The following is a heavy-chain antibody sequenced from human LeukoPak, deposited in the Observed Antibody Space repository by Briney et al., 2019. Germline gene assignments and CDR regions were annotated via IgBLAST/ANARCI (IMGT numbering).Heavy chain of an antibody. CDR1: GFTFGDYA. Sequence: GRSLRLSCTASGFTFGDYAMSWVRQAPGKGLEWVGFIRSKAYGGTTEYAASVKGRFTISRDDSKTIAYLQISSLKTEDTAMYYCTRADTNYGGAFDIWGQGTMVTVSS. J-gene: IGHJ3*02. CDR2: IRSKAYGGTT. CDR3: TRADTNYGGAFDI. D-gene: IGHD4-23*01. V-gene: IGHV3-49*04.